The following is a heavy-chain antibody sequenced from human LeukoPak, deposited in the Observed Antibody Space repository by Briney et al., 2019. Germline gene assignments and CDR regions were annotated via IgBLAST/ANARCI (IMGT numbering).Heavy chain of an antibody. CDR3: ARTSKYSFDI. CDR1: GFTFSDYR. V-gene: IGHV3-7*04. CDR2: IKHDASDK. J-gene: IGHJ3*02. D-gene: IGHD2/OR15-2a*01. Sequence: GGSLRLSCVASGFTFSDYRMSWVRQAPGKGLEWVAHIKHDASDKYYVDSVKGRFTISRDNAKNSLYLPMNSLRAEDTAVYYCARTSKYSFDIWGQGTMVTVSS.